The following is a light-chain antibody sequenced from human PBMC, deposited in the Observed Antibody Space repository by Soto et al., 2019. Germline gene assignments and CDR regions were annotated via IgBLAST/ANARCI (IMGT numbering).Light chain of an antibody. Sequence: DIVMTQSPLSLPVTPGEPASISCRSSQSLLHSNGYNYLDWYLQKPGQSPQLLIYLGSNRASGVPDRFSGSGSGTDFTLKISRVEAEDVGVYYCMQALQTTPYTFGHGTKLEIK. CDR3: MQALQTTPYT. CDR1: QSLLHSNGYNY. J-gene: IGKJ2*01. CDR2: LGS. V-gene: IGKV2-28*01.